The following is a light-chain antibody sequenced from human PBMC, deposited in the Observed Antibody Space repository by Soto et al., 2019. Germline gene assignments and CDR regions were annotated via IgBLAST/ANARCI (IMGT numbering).Light chain of an antibody. CDR3: QQYGSSPGYS. Sequence: DIVLTQSPGTLSLSPGERATLSCRASQSVDSRYLAWYQQKPGQAPRLVIHAVSRRATGIPDRFSGSGSGTDFTLTISRLEPEDFAEYYCQQYGSSPGYSFGQGTKLE. V-gene: IGKV3-20*01. CDR1: QSVDSRY. CDR2: AVS. J-gene: IGKJ2*03.